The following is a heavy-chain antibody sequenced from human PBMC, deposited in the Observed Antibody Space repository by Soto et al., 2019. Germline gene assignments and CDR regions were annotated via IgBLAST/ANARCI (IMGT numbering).Heavy chain of an antibody. D-gene: IGHD5-12*01. V-gene: IGHV5-10-1*01. CDR2: IDPSDSYT. CDR3: ARLAMATRRGYYGMDV. CDR1: GDSFTSYL. J-gene: IGHJ6*02. Sequence: GESRKISCKGSGDSFTSYLISWVRQMPGKGLEWMGRIDPSDSYTNYSPSFQGHVTISADKSISTAYLQWSSLKASDTAMYYCARLAMATRRGYYGMDVWGQRTTVTVSS.